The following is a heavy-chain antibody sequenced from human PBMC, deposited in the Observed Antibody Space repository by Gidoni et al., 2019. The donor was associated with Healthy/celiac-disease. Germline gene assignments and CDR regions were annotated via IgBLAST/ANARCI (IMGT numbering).Heavy chain of an antibody. CDR3: ARVVLYGSGSYGYEDY. D-gene: IGHD3-10*01. J-gene: IGHJ4*02. V-gene: IGHV4-38-2*02. Sequence: QVQLQESGPGLVKPSETLSLTCTVSGYSISSGYYWGWIRQPPGKGLEWIGSIYHSGSTYYNPSLKSRVTISVDTSKNQFSLKLSSVTAADTAVYYCARVVLYGSGSYGYEDYWGQGTLVTVSS. CDR2: IYHSGST. CDR1: GYSISSGYY.